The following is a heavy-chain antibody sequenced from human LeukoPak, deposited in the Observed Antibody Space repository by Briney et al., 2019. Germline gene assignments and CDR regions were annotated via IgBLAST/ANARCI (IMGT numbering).Heavy chain of an antibody. Sequence: SQTLSLTCTVSGGSISSGGYYWSWIRQPPGKGLEWIGYIYHSGSTYYNPSLKSRVTMSVDTSKNQFSLKLSSVTAADTAVYYCARVRRRYDSSGCWFDPWGQGTLVTVSS. CDR2: IYHSGST. CDR1: GGSISSGGYY. J-gene: IGHJ5*02. CDR3: ARVRRRYDSSGCWFDP. D-gene: IGHD3-22*01. V-gene: IGHV4-30-2*01.